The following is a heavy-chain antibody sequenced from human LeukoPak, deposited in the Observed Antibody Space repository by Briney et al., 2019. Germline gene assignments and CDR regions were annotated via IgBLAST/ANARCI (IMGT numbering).Heavy chain of an antibody. V-gene: IGHV4-39*01. CDR3: ARKRGQQLVLDY. CDR1: GGSISSSSYY. CDR2: IYYSGST. D-gene: IGHD6-13*01. J-gene: IGHJ4*02. Sequence: SETLSLTCTVSGGSISSSSYYWGWIRQPPGKGLEWIGSIYYSGSTYYNPSLKSRVTISVDTSKNQFSLKLSSVTAADTAVYYCARKRGQQLVLDYWGQGTLVTVSS.